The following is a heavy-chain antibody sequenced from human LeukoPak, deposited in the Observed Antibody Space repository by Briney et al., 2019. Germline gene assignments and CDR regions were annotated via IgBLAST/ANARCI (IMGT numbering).Heavy chain of an antibody. CDR1: GITLSNYG. V-gene: IGHV3-23*01. D-gene: IGHD3-22*01. CDR3: AKRGVVIRVILGGFHKEAYYFDS. Sequence: GGSLRLSCEVSGITLSNYGMSWVGQAPGKGLEWVAGICGSGGGTKYAESVKGRFTISRDNSKNTLYLQMNSLRAEDTAVYFCAKRGVVIRVILGGFHKEAYYFDSWGQGALVTVSS. J-gene: IGHJ4*02. CDR2: ICGSGGGT.